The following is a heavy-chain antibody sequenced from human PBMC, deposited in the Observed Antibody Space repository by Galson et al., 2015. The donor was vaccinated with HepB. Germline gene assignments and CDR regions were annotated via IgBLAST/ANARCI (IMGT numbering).Heavy chain of an antibody. D-gene: IGHD1-26*01. V-gene: IGHV3-23*01. CDR2: ISASDDKR. Sequence: SLRLSCAASGFTFSRYAMNWVRQAPGKGLEWVSSISASDDKRDYADSLRGRFTISRDNSKNTLYLQMHNVRAEDTAQYYCANSICMGGTTWCKAFDSWGQGTLVIVSS. J-gene: IGHJ5*01. CDR1: GFTFSRYA. CDR3: ANSICMGGTTWCKAFDS.